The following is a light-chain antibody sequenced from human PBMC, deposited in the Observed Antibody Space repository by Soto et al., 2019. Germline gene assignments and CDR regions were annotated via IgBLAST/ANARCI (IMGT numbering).Light chain of an antibody. V-gene: IGKV3-15*01. Sequence: EIVLTQSPGTQSLSPGERATLSCRASQSVSSSLAWYQQKPGQAPRLLIHGASTRATGFPARFSGSGSGTDFTLTISSLQSEDFAVYYCQQYNNWPWTFGQGTKVDI. CDR2: GAS. CDR1: QSVSSS. CDR3: QQYNNWPWT. J-gene: IGKJ1*01.